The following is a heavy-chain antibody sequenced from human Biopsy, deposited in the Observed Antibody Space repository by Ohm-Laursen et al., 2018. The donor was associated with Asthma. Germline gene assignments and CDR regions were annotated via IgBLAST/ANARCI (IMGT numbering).Heavy chain of an antibody. CDR1: GYTFTAYY. J-gene: IGHJ4*02. D-gene: IGHD3-3*01. Sequence: SVKVSCKTSGYTFTAYYIHWVRQAPGQGLEWMGRINPSSGDTNYPQNFQGRVTVTRDTSIRTAYMELTRLRSDDTAVYYCARGIFGGYVYYWGQGTLVTVSS. CDR2: INPSSGDT. CDR3: ARGIFGGYVYY. V-gene: IGHV1-2*06.